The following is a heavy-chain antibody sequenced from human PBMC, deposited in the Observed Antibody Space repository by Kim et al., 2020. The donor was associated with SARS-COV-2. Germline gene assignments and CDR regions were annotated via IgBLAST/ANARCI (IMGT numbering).Heavy chain of an antibody. D-gene: IGHD3-3*01. V-gene: IGHV3-23*01. CDR1: GFTFSSNA. CDR3: AKDDPHYDFWSGYYRGQRGYFDY. J-gene: IGHJ4*02. Sequence: GGSLRLSCAASGFTFSSNAMSWVRQSPGKGLEWVSAISGSGGSTYYADPVKGRFTTYRDNSKKTLYLQMNSLRAEDTAVYYCAKDDPHYDFWSGYYRGQRGYFDYWGQGTLVTVSS. CDR2: ISGSGGST.